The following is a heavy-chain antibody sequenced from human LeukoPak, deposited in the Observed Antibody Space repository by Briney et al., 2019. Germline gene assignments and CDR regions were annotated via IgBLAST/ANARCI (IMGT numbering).Heavy chain of an antibody. J-gene: IGHJ4*02. CDR1: GFTFSSYG. V-gene: IGHV3-9*01. CDR3: AKDILPGNSWSFDY. D-gene: IGHD6-13*01. Sequence: GGSLRLSCAASGFTFSSYGMHWVRQAPGKGLEWVSGISWNSGSIGYADSVKGRFTISRDNAKNSLYLQMNSLRAEDTALYYCAKDILPGNSWSFDYWGQGTLVTVSS. CDR2: ISWNSGSI.